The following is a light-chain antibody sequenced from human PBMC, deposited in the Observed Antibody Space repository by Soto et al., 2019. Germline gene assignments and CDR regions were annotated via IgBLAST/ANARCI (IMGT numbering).Light chain of an antibody. CDR1: QSVSSY. J-gene: IGKJ2*01. CDR3: QQRSNWLDT. V-gene: IGKV3-11*01. Sequence: EIVLTQSPATLSLSPGERATLSCRASQSVSSYLAWYQQKPGQPPRLLIYDASNRAPGIPARFSGSGSGTEFTLTISSLEPEDFAVYYCQQRSNWLDTFGQGTKLEIK. CDR2: DAS.